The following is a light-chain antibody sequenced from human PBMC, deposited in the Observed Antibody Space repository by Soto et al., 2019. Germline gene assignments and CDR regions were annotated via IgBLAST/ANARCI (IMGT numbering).Light chain of an antibody. CDR1: SSDVGSYRY. Sequence: QSVLTQPASVSGSPGQSITISCTGTSSDVGSYRYVSWYQQYPGKAPKLMIYEVSNRPSGVSNRFSGSKSGNTASLTISGLQAEDETDYYCSSYTSNHTLVFGTGTKLTVL. V-gene: IGLV2-14*01. CDR2: EVS. CDR3: SSYTSNHTLV. J-gene: IGLJ1*01.